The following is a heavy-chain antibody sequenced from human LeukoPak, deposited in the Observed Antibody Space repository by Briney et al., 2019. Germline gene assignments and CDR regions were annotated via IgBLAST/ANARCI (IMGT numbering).Heavy chain of an antibody. Sequence: GGSLRLSCAASGFTVSSNYMSWVRQAPGKGLEWVSAISGSGGSTYYADSVKGRFTISRDISKNTLYLQMNSLRAEDTAVYYCAKIRGSWFPFDYWGQGTLVTVSS. D-gene: IGHD6-13*01. CDR3: AKIRGSWFPFDY. J-gene: IGHJ4*02. CDR1: GFTVSSNY. CDR2: ISGSGGST. V-gene: IGHV3-23*01.